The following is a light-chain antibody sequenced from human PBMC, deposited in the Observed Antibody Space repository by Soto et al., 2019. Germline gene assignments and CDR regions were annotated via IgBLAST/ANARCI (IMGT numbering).Light chain of an antibody. CDR2: GAS. CDR3: QQYGKSAMFT. CDR1: QSVSSSY. J-gene: IGKJ2*01. Sequence: ESVLTQSPGTLSLSPGDRATLSCRASQSVSSSYLAWYQQKPGQAPSLLIYGASNRATGIPDRFSGGGSGTDFTLTISRLEPEDFAVYYCQQYGKSAMFTFGQGTKVDIK. V-gene: IGKV3-20*01.